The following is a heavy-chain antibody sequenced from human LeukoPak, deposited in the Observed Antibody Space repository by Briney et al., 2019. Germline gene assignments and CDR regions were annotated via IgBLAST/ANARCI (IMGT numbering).Heavy chain of an antibody. J-gene: IGHJ2*01. Sequence: SETLSLTCTVSGGSISSYYWSWIRQPPGKGLEWIGYIYYSGSTNYNPSLKSRVTISVDTSKNQFSLKLSSVTAADTAVYYCARCEVCDEWLVNNWYFDLWGRGTLVTVSS. CDR2: IYYSGST. CDR3: ARCEVCDEWLVNNWYFDL. CDR1: GGSISSYY. V-gene: IGHV4-59*01. D-gene: IGHD6-19*01.